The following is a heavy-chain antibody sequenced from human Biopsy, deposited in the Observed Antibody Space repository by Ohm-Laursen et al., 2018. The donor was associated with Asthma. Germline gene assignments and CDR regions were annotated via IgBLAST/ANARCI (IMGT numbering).Heavy chain of an antibody. CDR1: GLSLSKTGMR. V-gene: IGHV2-70*04. J-gene: IGHJ4*02. Sequence: TQTLTLTCTLSGLSLSKTGMRVSWIRQPPGKALEWLARIDWDDDKFYSASLKTRLTISKDTSKNQVVLTMTTMDPADTATYYCAREQQLGNFDYWGQGTPVTVSS. CDR3: AREQQLGNFDY. D-gene: IGHD6-13*01. CDR2: IDWDDDK.